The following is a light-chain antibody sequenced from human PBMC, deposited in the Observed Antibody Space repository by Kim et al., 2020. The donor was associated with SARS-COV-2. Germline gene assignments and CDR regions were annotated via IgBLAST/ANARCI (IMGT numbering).Light chain of an antibody. V-gene: IGLV3-25*03. CDR1: ALPEKQ. Sequence: VSPGQTAKITCSGDALPEKQTYWYQQKSGQAPLLLIYKDSERPSGIPGRFSGSSSGTTVTLTISGVQAEDDADYYCQSADGSGTYVFGTGTKVTVL. CDR2: KDS. CDR3: QSADGSGTYV. J-gene: IGLJ1*01.